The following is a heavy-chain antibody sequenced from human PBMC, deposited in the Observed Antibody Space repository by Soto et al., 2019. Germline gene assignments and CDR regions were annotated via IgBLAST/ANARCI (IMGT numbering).Heavy chain of an antibody. J-gene: IGHJ4*02. V-gene: IGHV4-30-4*01. D-gene: IGHD7-27*01. CDR1: GGSISTVDYW. CDR3: ARGPSGDKVGS. Sequence: SETLSLTCTVSGGSISTVDYWWSWIRQSPDMGLEWIGHIYDGGRTYNNPSLESRVTMSVDTSKSQLSLTLSSVSAADTAVYYCARGPSGDKVGSWGQGTLVTVPS. CDR2: IYDGGRT.